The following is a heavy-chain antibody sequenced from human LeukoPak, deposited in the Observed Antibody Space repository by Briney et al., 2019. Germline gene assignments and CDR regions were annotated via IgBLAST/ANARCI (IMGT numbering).Heavy chain of an antibody. J-gene: IGHJ4*02. CDR2: IYTSGST. CDR3: ARATRTGYCSSTSCYGPPPFDY. CDR1: GGSISSGSYY. Sequence: SQTLSLTCTVSGGSISSGSYYWSWIRQPAGKGLEWIGRIYTSGSTNYNPSLKSRVTISVDTSKNQFSLKLSSVTAADTAVYYCARATRTGYCSSTSCYGPPPFDYWGQGTLVTVSS. D-gene: IGHD2-2*01. V-gene: IGHV4-61*02.